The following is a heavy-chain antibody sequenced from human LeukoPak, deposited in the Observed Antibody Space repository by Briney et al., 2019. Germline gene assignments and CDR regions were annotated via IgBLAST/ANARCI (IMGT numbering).Heavy chain of an antibody. V-gene: IGHV3-11*04. CDR3: ARDPSFDILTGYDY. J-gene: IGHJ4*02. D-gene: IGHD3-9*01. Sequence: GGSLRLSCAASGFTFSDYYVSWIRQAPGKGLEWVSYISSSGSTLYYADSVKGRFTISRDNAKNSLYLQMNSLRAEDTAVYYCARDPSFDILTGYDYWGQGTLVTVSS. CDR1: GFTFSDYY. CDR2: ISSSGSTL.